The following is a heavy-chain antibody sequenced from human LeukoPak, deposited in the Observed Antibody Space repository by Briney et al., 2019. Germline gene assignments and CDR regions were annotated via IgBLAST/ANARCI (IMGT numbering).Heavy chain of an antibody. D-gene: IGHD3-10*01. V-gene: IGHV1-2*02. J-gene: IGHJ3*02. CDR2: INPNSGGT. CDR1: GYTFTGYY. Sequence: ASVKVSCKASGYTFTGYYMHWVRQAPGQGLEWMGWINPNSGGTNYAQKFQGRVTMTRDTSISTAYMELSRLRSDDTAVYYCATLPRYYGSGKTDAFDIWGQGTMVTVSS. CDR3: ATLPRYYGSGKTDAFDI.